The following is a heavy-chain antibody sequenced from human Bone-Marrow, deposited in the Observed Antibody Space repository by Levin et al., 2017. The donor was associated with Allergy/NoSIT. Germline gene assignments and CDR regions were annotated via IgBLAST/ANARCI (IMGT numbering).Heavy chain of an antibody. J-gene: IGHJ6*03. Sequence: GESLKISCEVSGLTFDDHAMNWVRQAPGKGLEWISSITDVSTYIYYADSVKGRFTISRDNAKNSLYLQMNSLRVEDTGVYYCASRPSSNYYYMAVWGKGTTVVVSS. V-gene: IGHV3-21*01. D-gene: IGHD5-24*01. CDR3: ASRPSSNYYYMAV. CDR2: ITDVSTYI. CDR1: GLTFDDHA.